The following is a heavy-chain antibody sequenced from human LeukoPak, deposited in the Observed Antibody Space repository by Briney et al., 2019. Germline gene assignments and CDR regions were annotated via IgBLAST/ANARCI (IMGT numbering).Heavy chain of an antibody. Sequence: GGSLRLSCAASGFTFSSYGIHWVRQAPGKGLEWVAVISYDGSNKYYADSVKGRFTISRDNSENTLYLQMNSLRAEDTAVYYCAKAPIAAAGIYYFDYWGQGTLVTVSS. V-gene: IGHV3-30*18. D-gene: IGHD6-13*01. CDR2: ISYDGSNK. CDR1: GFTFSSYG. J-gene: IGHJ4*02. CDR3: AKAPIAAAGIYYFDY.